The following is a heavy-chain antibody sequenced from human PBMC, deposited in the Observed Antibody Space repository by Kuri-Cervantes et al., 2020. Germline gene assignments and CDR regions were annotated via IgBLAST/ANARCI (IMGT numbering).Heavy chain of an antibody. CDR3: GRGGGYPSF. CDR2: TKQDGSEQ. V-gene: IGHV3-7*01. J-gene: IGHJ4*02. Sequence: GESLKISCAASGFTFSSNWMTWVRQVPGKGLEWVANTKQDGSEQNYVDSVKGRFTISRDNAKNSLYLEMSSLRGDDTAVYYCGRGGGYPSFWGQGTLVTVSS. D-gene: IGHD6-25*01. CDR1: GFTFSSNW.